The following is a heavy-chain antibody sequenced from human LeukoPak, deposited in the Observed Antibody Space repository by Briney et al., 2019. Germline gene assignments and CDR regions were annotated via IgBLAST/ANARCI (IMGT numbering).Heavy chain of an antibody. D-gene: IGHD2-15*01. J-gene: IGHJ4*02. Sequence: SETLSLTCAVYGGSFSGYYWSWIRQPPGKGLEWIGEINHSGSTNYNPSLKSRVTISVDTSKNQFSLKLSSVTAADTAVYYCARKTYCSGGRSTPYFDYWGQGTLVTVSS. CDR3: ARKTYCSGGRSTPYFDY. CDR2: INHSGST. CDR1: GGSFSGYY. V-gene: IGHV4-34*01.